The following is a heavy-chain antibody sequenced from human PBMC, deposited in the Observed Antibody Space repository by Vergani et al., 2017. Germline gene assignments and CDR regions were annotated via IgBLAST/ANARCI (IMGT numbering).Heavy chain of an antibody. Sequence: EVQLVESGGGLVQPGGSLRLSCAASGFTVGSNSIPWVRQPPGKGLEWVAVIYSGGSTYYADSVKGRLTISRDNSKNTLYLKMNSLRAEDTAVYYCARPGDSSPTEAFDIWGQGTMVTVSS. CDR1: GFTVGSNS. CDR2: IYSGGST. V-gene: IGHV3-66*02. J-gene: IGHJ3*02. CDR3: ARPGDSSPTEAFDI. D-gene: IGHD6-13*01.